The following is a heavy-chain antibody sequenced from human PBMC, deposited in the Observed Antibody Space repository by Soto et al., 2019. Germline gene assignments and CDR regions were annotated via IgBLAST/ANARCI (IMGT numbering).Heavy chain of an antibody. J-gene: IGHJ5*02. CDR1: GFTFSSYD. CDR2: IGTAGDT. Sequence: GGSLRLSCAASGFTFSSYDMHWVRQATGKGLEWVSAIGTAGDTYYADSVKGRFTISRDNSKNTLYLQMNSLRAEDTAVYYCAKDNCISTSCYRLYNWFDPWGQGTLVTVSS. V-gene: IGHV3-13*04. D-gene: IGHD2-2*01. CDR3: AKDNCISTSCYRLYNWFDP.